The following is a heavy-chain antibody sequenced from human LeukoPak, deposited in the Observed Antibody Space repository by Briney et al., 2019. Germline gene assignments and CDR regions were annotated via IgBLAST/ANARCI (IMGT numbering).Heavy chain of an antibody. CDR2: ISTSGST. V-gene: IGHV4-4*07. CDR1: GGSISSYY. CDR3: ARRIYDFWSGYSGHAFDI. Sequence: SETLSLTCTVSGGSISSYYWSWIRQPAGKGLEWIGRISTSGSTNYNPSLKSRVTMSVDTSKNQFSLKLSTVTAADTAVYYCARRIYDFWSGYSGHAFDIWDQGTMVTVSS. D-gene: IGHD3-3*01. J-gene: IGHJ3*02.